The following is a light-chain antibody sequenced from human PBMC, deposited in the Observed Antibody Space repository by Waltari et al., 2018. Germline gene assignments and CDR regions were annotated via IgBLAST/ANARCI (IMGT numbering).Light chain of an antibody. CDR2: DVH. J-gene: IGLJ3*02. Sequence: QSALTQPASVSGSPGQSITISCTGTSSEIGAYNAVSRYQQPPGKAPKVVIYDVHNRPAGVSNRFAGSMSGNTASLTISGLQTEDEADYYCSSKTTRDTRLFGGGTKLTVL. CDR1: SSEIGAYNA. CDR3: SSKTTRDTRL. V-gene: IGLV2-14*03.